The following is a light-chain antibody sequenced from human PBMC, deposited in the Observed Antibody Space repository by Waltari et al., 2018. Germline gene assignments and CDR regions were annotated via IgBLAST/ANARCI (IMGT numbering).Light chain of an antibody. Sequence: QSVLTQPPSASGSPGQSVTISCTGSSSDVGGYNSVSWYQRHPGKAPKLMIYDVNKRPSGVPDRFSGSKSGNTASLTVSGLQVEDEGDYYCGSYADTSTWVFGGGTILTVL. CDR3: GSYADTSTWV. J-gene: IGLJ3*02. V-gene: IGLV2-8*01. CDR2: DVN. CDR1: SSDVGGYNS.